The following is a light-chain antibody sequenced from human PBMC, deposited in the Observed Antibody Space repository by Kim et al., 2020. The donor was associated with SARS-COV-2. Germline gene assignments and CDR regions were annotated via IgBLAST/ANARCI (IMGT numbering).Light chain of an antibody. CDR3: QQADSFPLT. Sequence: VGDRVTITCRASQDIGKWLAWYQQKPGKAPKLLINGASNLQSGVPSRFSGSGSGTEFTLTISSLEPEDFATFFCQQADSFPLTFGGGTKVDIK. V-gene: IGKV1D-12*01. J-gene: IGKJ4*01. CDR2: GAS. CDR1: QDIGKW.